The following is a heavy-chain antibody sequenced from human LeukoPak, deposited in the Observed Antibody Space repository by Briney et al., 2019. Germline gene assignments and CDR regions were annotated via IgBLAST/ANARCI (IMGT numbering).Heavy chain of an antibody. D-gene: IGHD4-11*01. CDR1: GFTYGRYG. CDR2: IWSDGTEK. CDR3: AKDAQRGFDYSNSLES. J-gene: IGHJ5*01. V-gene: IGHV3-33*06. Sequence: GGSLRLSCAASGFTYGRYGMHWVRQVPGKGLEWVAVIWSDGTEKYYGDAVKGRFTISRDNSMKTLYLQMNSLRGDDTAVYYCAKDAQRGFDYSNSLESWGQGTLVTVSS.